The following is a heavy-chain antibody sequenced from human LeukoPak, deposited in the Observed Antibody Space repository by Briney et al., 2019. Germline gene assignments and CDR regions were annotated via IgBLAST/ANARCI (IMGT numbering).Heavy chain of an antibody. J-gene: IGHJ2*01. CDR3: ARAVDTASFDL. Sequence: GASVKIPCKASGYTFTSYGISWVRQAPGQGLEWMGWISAYNGNTNYAQKLQGRVTMTIDTSTSTAYMELRSLRSDDTAVYYCARAVDTASFDLWGRGTLVTVSS. D-gene: IGHD5-18*01. V-gene: IGHV1-18*01. CDR1: GYTFTSYG. CDR2: ISAYNGNT.